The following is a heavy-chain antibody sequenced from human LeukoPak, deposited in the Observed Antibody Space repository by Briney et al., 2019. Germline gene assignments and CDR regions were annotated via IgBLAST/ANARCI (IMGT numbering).Heavy chain of an antibody. D-gene: IGHD5-24*01. J-gene: IGHJ4*02. CDR1: GGSFSGYY. V-gene: IGHV4-34*01. CDR2: INHSGST. CDR3: ARHARRWLQLFYFDY. Sequence: SETLSLTCAVYGGSFSGYYWSWIRQPPGKGLEWIGEINHSGSTNYNPSLKSRVTISVDASKNQFSLKLSSVTAADTAVYYCARHARRWLQLFYFDYWGQGTLVTASS.